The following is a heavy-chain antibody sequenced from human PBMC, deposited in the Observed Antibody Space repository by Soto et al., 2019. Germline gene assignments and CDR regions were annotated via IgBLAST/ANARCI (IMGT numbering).Heavy chain of an antibody. D-gene: IGHD2-8*01. Sequence: SETLSLTCAVSGGYIRSGRYSWNGIRQHPGKGVEWIGYIYHSGNTYYNPSLKSRVTISGDRSKKQLTLYLSSLNAADTAVYYCAMNVSADDALEVWRQGTMVTVS. V-gene: IGHV4-30-2*01. CDR2: IYHSGNT. J-gene: IGHJ3*01. CDR1: GGYIRSGRYS. CDR3: AMNVSADDALEV.